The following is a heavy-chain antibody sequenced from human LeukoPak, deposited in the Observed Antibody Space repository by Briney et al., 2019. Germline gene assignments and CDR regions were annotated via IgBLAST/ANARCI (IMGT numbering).Heavy chain of an antibody. Sequence: GGSLRLSCAASGFTFSSYGMHWVRQAPGKGLEWVAVIWYDGSNKYYADSVKGRFSISRDNAENTLYLQMNSLRAEGTAVYYCASAYFMDVWGKGTTVTVSS. V-gene: IGHV3-33*03. CDR3: ASAYFMDV. J-gene: IGHJ6*03. CDR1: GFTFSSYG. CDR2: IWYDGSNK.